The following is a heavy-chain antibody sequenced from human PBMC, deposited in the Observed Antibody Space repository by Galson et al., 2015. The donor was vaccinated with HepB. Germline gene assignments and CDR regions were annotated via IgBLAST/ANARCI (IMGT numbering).Heavy chain of an antibody. V-gene: IGHV3-21*04. CDR3: VKEGAWFGGDWFDP. CDR2: IGRSYSSI. D-gene: IGHD3-16*01. Sequence: SLRLSCAASGFTFSNCTMNWVRQAPGKGLEWVSSIGRSYSSIYYADSVKGRFTISRDNSKNSLFLEMNSLRAEDTAVYYCVKEGAWFGGDWFDPWGQGTLVIVS. J-gene: IGHJ5*02. CDR1: GFTFSNCT.